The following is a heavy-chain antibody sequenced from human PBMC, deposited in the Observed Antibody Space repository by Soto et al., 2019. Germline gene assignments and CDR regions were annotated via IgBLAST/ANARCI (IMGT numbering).Heavy chain of an antibody. CDR3: AKDRVLKSRSWLYYYYYGINV. CDR1: GFTFSSYG. J-gene: IGHJ6*02. V-gene: IGHV3-30*18. Sequence: QVQLVESGGGVVQTGRSLRLSWAASGFTFSSYGMHWVRQAPGKGLECVAVISYDGSNKYYADAVKGRFTISRDNSKKTLHLRMNSLRAEDTAVYYCAKDRVLKSRSWLYYYYYGINVWGQGTTVTVSS. D-gene: IGHD6-13*01. CDR2: ISYDGSNK.